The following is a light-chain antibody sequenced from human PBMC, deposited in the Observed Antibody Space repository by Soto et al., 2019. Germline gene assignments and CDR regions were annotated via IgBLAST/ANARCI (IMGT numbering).Light chain of an antibody. CDR2: GAS. CDR1: QSVSNNY. J-gene: IGKJ1*01. CDR3: QHYGSSGT. V-gene: IGKV3-20*01. Sequence: EIVLTQSPGTLSLSPGERATLSCRASQSVSNNYLAWYQQKPGQAPRLLIYGASNRATGIPDRFSGSGSGTDLTLTTSRLENADFAVSYCQHYGSSGTFGQGTKVDIK.